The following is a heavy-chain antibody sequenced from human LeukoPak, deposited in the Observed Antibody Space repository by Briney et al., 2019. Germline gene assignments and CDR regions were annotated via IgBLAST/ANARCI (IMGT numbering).Heavy chain of an antibody. J-gene: IGHJ4*02. D-gene: IGHD1-26*01. CDR2: IYTSGST. CDR1: GGSISSYY. CDR3: ARLNYYGFDY. V-gene: IGHV4-4*07. Sequence: SETLSLTCTVSGGSISSYYWSWIRQGAGKGLEWIGRIYTSGSTYYNASLKSRITIAVDTSKSQFSLKLSSVTAADTAVYYCARLNYYGFDYWGQGTLVTFSS.